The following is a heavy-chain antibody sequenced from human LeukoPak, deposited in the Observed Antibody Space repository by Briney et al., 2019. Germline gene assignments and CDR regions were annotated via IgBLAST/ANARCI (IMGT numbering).Heavy chain of an antibody. CDR2: IKQDGSEK. Sequence: GGSLRLSCAASGFTLSTSWMSWVRQAQGIGLEWVANIKQDGSEKYYVDSVKGRFTISRDNAKNSLSLQMNSLRAEDTAVYYCARAWERTFDIWGQGTMVTVSS. J-gene: IGHJ3*02. CDR3: ARAWERTFDI. D-gene: IGHD1-26*01. V-gene: IGHV3-7*04. CDR1: GFTLSTSW.